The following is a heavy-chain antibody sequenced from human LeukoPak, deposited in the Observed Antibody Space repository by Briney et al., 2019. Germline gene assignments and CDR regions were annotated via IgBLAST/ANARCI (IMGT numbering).Heavy chain of an antibody. V-gene: IGHV1-2*02. Sequence: ASVKVSCKASGYTFTGYYIHWVRQAPGQGLEWMGWINPDSGGTNYAQKFQGRVTMTRDTSIRTAYMELSRLRSDDTAVYYCARVLFYSSGDKSNRVDYWGQGTLVTVSS. CDR2: INPDSGGT. J-gene: IGHJ4*02. CDR3: ARVLFYSSGDKSNRVDY. CDR1: GYTFTGYY. D-gene: IGHD6-19*01.